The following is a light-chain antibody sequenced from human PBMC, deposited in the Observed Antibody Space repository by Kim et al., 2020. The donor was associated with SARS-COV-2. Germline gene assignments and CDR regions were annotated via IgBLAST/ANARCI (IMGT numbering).Light chain of an antibody. V-gene: IGKV4-1*01. CDR1: QSVLYSSNGKNY. CDR2: GAS. J-gene: IGKJ4*01. CDR3: QQYYATPLT. Sequence: RATINCKSSQSVLYSSNGKNYLAWYQQKPRQPPKLLIYGASTRESGVPDRFSASGSGTDFTLTISSLQTEDVAFYYCQQYYATPLTFGGGTKLEI.